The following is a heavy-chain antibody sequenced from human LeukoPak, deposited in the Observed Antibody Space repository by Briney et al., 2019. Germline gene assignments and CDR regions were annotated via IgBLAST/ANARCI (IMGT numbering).Heavy chain of an antibody. CDR1: GGTFSSYA. V-gene: IGHV1-69*04. D-gene: IGHD3-22*01. CDR3: ARAMIVVVIDGGDAFDI. Sequence: SVKVSCKASGGTFSSYAISWVRQAPGQGLEWMGRIIPILGIANYAQKFQGRVTITADKSTSTAYMELSRLRSDDTAVYYCARAMIVVVIDGGDAFDIWGQGTMVTVSS. CDR2: IIPILGIA. J-gene: IGHJ3*02.